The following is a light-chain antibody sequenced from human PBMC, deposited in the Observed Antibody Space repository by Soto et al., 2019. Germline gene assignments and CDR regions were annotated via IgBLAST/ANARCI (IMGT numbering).Light chain of an antibody. J-gene: IGLJ2*01. CDR3: QSYDSDFVV. Sequence: LTQPHSVSESPGKTLSISCTRSSGSIANNYVQWYQQRPGSAPTTVIYENNQRLSGVPDRFSGSTDGSSHSASLTISGLQTEDEADYYCQSYDSDFVVFGGGTKLTVL. CDR2: ENN. V-gene: IGLV6-57*04. CDR1: SGSIANNY.